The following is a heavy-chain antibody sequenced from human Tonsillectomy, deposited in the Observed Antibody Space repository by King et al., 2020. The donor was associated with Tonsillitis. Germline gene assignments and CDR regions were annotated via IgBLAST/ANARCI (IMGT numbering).Heavy chain of an antibody. CDR2: IDPNNGDT. CDR1: GYTFTGYY. CDR3: ARGEGSSSDLYYYGMDV. Sequence: QLVQSGAEVKKPGASVKVSCKASGYTFTGYYMHWVRQAPGLGLEWMGWIDPNNGDTNSAQKFQGRVTLTRDTSISTAYMELRRLRSDDTAVYYCARGEGSSSDLYYYGMDVWGQGTTVTVSS. J-gene: IGHJ6*02. V-gene: IGHV1-2*02. D-gene: IGHD6-6*01.